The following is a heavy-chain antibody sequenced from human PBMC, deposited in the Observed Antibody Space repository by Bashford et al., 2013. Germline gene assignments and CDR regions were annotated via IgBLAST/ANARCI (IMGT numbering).Heavy chain of an antibody. D-gene: IGHD3-3*01. J-gene: IGHJ3*02. Sequence: VRQAPGKGLEWVSVIYSGGSTYYADSVKGRFTISRDNSKNTLYLQMNSLRAEDTAVYYCARELDFWSGFDIWGQGTMVTVSS. CDR3: ARELDFWSGFDI. V-gene: IGHV3-53*01. CDR2: IYSGGST.